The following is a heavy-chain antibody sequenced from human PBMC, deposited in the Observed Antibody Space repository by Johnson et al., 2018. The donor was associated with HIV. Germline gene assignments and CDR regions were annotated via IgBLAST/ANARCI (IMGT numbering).Heavy chain of an antibody. Sequence: VQLVESGGGLIQPGGSLRLSCAASGFTVSSNYMSWVRQAPGKGLEWVSIIYSGGSTYYADSVKGRFTISRDNSKNTLYLQMNSLRAEHTAVYYCARDGDSSGPLHDAFDIWGQGTMVTVSS. J-gene: IGHJ3*02. V-gene: IGHV3-53*01. CDR1: GFTVSSNY. CDR3: ARDGDSSGPLHDAFDI. CDR2: IYSGGST. D-gene: IGHD3-22*01.